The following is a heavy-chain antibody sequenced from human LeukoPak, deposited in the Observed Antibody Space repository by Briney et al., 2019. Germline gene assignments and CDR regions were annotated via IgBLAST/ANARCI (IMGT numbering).Heavy chain of an antibody. CDR3: ARSGGWFDY. Sequence: GGSLRLSCAASGFTFSSYAMSWVRQAPGKGLEWFSTISASGGSTNYADSVKGRFTISRDNSKNTLFLQMNSLRAEESAIYYCARSGGWFDYWGQGTLVTVSS. CDR2: ISASGGST. J-gene: IGHJ4*02. D-gene: IGHD3-3*01. V-gene: IGHV3-23*01. CDR1: GFTFSSYA.